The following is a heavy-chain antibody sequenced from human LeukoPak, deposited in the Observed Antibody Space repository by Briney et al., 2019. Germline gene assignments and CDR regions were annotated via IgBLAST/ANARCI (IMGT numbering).Heavy chain of an antibody. Sequence: GGSLRLSCAASGFTFSSYDMHWVRQAPGKGLEWVSRIATGGDTYYPGSVKGRFTISRENAKNSLYLQMNSLRSEDTAVYYCARLGVDFYDFWSGYYYYYGMDVWGQGTTVTVSS. CDR3: ARLGVDFYDFWSGYYYYYGMDV. D-gene: IGHD3-3*01. CDR1: GFTFSSYD. J-gene: IGHJ6*02. V-gene: IGHV3-13*01. CDR2: IATGGDT.